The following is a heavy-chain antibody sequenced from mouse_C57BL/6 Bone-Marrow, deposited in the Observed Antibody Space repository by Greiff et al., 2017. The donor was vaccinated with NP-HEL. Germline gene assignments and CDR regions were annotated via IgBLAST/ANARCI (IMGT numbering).Heavy chain of an antibody. CDR1: GYTFTSYW. J-gene: IGHJ4*01. Sequence: QVQLQQPGAELVMPGASVKLSCKASGYTFTSYWMHWVKQRPGPGLEWIGEIDPSDSYTNYIQKFKGKSTLTVDKSSSTAYMQLSSLTSEDSAVYYCARDSYYSNSYYYAMDYWGQGTSVTVSS. CDR3: ARDSYYSNSYYYAMDY. V-gene: IGHV1-69*01. D-gene: IGHD2-5*01. CDR2: IDPSDSYT.